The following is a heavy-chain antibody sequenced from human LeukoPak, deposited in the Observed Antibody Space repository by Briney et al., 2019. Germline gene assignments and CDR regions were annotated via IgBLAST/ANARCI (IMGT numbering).Heavy chain of an antibody. CDR1: GFTFSSYG. D-gene: IGHD6-6*01. V-gene: IGHV3-33*06. J-gene: IGHJ4*02. Sequence: GGSLRLSCAASGFTFSSYGMHWVRQAPGKGLEWVAVIWYDGSNKYYADSVKGRFTISRDNSKNTLYLQMNSLRAEDTAVYYCAKSSYSSSTGLFDYWGQGTLVTVSS. CDR2: IWYDGSNK. CDR3: AKSSYSSSTGLFDY.